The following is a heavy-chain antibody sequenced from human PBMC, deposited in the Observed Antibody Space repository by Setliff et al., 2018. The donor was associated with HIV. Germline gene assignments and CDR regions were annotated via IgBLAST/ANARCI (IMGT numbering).Heavy chain of an antibody. CDR1: GGTFSSYV. Sequence: ASVKVSCKASGGTFSSYVISWVRQAPGQGPEWMGGIIPMYGVTNYAQKFQGRVTITTDESTSTAYMELSSLRSEDTAVYYCARDRGYYYDSSSYYYLNYWGQGTLVTVSS. D-gene: IGHD3-22*01. CDR3: ARDRGYYYDSSSYYYLNY. V-gene: IGHV1-69*05. J-gene: IGHJ4*02. CDR2: IIPMYGVT.